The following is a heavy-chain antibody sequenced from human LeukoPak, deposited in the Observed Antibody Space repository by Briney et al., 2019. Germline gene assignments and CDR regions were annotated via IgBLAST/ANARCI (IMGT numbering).Heavy chain of an antibody. Sequence: GGSVRLSCAASGFIISTKYLSWVRQAPGKGLEWVSVIYIDGRTYYADSVKGRFTISRDISKNTVYLQMNSLRAEDTAVYYCATDTRYIDWTLGAFDLWGQGTMVT. V-gene: IGHV3-53*01. CDR2: IYIDGRT. CDR3: ATDTRYIDWTLGAFDL. CDR1: GFIISTKY. D-gene: IGHD3-9*01. J-gene: IGHJ3*01.